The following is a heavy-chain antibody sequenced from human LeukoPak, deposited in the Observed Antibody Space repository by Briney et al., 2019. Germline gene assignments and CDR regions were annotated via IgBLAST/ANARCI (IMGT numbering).Heavy chain of an antibody. V-gene: IGHV1-2*06. J-gene: IGHJ4*02. CDR3: ARTIVGATRHDY. Sequence: ASVKVSCKASGYTFTGYYMHWVRQAPGQGLEWMGRINPNSGGTNYAQKFQGRVTMTRDTSISTAYMELSRLRYDDTAVYYCARTIVGATRHDYWGQGTLVTVSS. D-gene: IGHD1-26*01. CDR2: INPNSGGT. CDR1: GYTFTGYY.